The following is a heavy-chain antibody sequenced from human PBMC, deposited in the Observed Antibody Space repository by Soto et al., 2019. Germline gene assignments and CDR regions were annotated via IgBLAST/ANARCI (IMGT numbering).Heavy chain of an antibody. Sequence: QVRLVQSGPEVRKPGFSVKVSCKASGGTFSTSGISWVRQAPGQGLEWMGGIVPIFGPEKYAPKFQGRVTISADHSTNTFYMELGSLRSEDTAVYYCARGLEYNTGWYYFDYWGQGTLVTVSS. J-gene: IGHJ4*02. CDR3: ARGLEYNTGWYYFDY. CDR2: IVPIFGPE. CDR1: GGTFSTSG. V-gene: IGHV1-69*01. D-gene: IGHD6-19*01.